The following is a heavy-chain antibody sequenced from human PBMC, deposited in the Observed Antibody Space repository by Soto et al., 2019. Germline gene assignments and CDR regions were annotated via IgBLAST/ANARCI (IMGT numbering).Heavy chain of an antibody. Sequence: QVQLVQSGAEVKKPGSSVKVSCKASGGTFNTYNINWVRQAPGQGLEWMGGILPIFGTTNYARRFQGRVTITADDSTSTAYMELSSLRSEDTAVYYCARDETGDSYYYYYGMDVWGQGTTVTVTS. V-gene: IGHV1-69*01. CDR1: GGTFNTYN. J-gene: IGHJ6*02. D-gene: IGHD7-27*01. CDR3: ARDETGDSYYYYYGMDV. CDR2: ILPIFGTT.